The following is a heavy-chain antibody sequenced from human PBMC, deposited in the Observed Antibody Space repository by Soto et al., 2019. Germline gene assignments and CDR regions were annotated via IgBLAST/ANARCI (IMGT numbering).Heavy chain of an antibody. CDR3: ARVVGYYDSSGHEQIDAFDI. J-gene: IGHJ3*02. Sequence: QVQLVQSGAEEKKPGASVKVSCKASGYTFTSYAMHWVRQAPGQRLEWMGWINAGNGNTKYSQKFQGRVTITRDTSASTAYMELSSLRSEDTAVYYCARVVGYYDSSGHEQIDAFDIWGQGTMVTVSS. CDR2: INAGNGNT. D-gene: IGHD3-22*01. CDR1: GYTFTSYA. V-gene: IGHV1-3*05.